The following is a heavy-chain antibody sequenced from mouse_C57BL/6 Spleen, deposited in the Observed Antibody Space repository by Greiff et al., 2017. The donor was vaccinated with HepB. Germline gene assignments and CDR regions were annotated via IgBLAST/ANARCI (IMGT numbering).Heavy chain of an antibody. D-gene: IGHD3-2*01. CDR1: GYSITSGYY. Sequence: EVQLQESGPGLVKPSQSLSLTCSVTGYSITSGYYWNWIRQFPGNKLEWMGYISYDGSNNYNPSLKNRISITRDTSKNQFFLKLNSVTTEDTATYYCARDGADSPATGAMDYWGQGTSVTVSS. CDR3: ARDGADSPATGAMDY. CDR2: ISYDGSN. V-gene: IGHV3-6*01. J-gene: IGHJ4*01.